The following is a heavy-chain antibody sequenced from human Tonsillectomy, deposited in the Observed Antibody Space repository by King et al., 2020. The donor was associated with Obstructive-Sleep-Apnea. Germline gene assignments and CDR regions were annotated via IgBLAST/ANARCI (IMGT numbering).Heavy chain of an antibody. D-gene: IGHD3-10*01. J-gene: IGHJ4*02. CDR1: GFTFSSYS. Sequence: VQLVESGGGLVQPGGSLRLSCAASGFTFSSYSINWVRQAPGKGLEWVSYISSSSSTIYYADSVKGRFTISRDNAKNSLYLQMNSLRAEDTAVYYCARDINMGWGVNRAFYFLGQGTLVTVSS. CDR2: ISSSSSTI. CDR3: ARDINMGWGVNRAFYF. V-gene: IGHV3-48*01.